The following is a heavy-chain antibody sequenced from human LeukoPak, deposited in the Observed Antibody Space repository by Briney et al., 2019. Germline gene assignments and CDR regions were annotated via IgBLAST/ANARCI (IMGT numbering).Heavy chain of an antibody. Sequence: PGGSLRLSCAASGFTVSSNYMSWVRQAPGKGLEGVSVIYSGGTTYYADSVKGRFTISRDNSKNTLYLQMNSLRAEDTAVYYCARDSSGLSYFDYWGQGTLVTVSS. V-gene: IGHV3-66*01. J-gene: IGHJ4*02. D-gene: IGHD3-22*01. CDR2: IYSGGTT. CDR1: GFTVSSNY. CDR3: ARDSSGLSYFDY.